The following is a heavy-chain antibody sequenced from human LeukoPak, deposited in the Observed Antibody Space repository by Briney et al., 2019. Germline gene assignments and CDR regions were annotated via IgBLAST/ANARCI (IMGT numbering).Heavy chain of an antibody. CDR3: ARGGVRTGIQLWEFGY. CDR1: GYTFTSYY. Sequence: ASVTVSFKASGYTFTSYYMHWVRQAPAQGLEGMGIINHSGGSTSYAQKFQGRVTMTMDTSTSTVYMELSSLRSEDTAVYYCARGGVRTGIQLWEFGYWGQGTLVTVSS. CDR2: INHSGGST. V-gene: IGHV1-46*01. J-gene: IGHJ4*02. D-gene: IGHD5-18*01.